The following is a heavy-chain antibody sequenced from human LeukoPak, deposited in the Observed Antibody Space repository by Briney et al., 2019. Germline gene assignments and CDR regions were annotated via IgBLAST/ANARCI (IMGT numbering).Heavy chain of an antibody. Sequence: PSETLSLTCTVSGGSISSGGYYWSWIRQPPGKGLEWIGYIYHSGSTYYNPSLKSRVTISVDRSKNQFSLKLSSVTAADTAVYYCARVGGYSSSGAFDIWGQGTMVTVSS. V-gene: IGHV4-30-2*01. CDR3: ARVGGYSSSGAFDI. J-gene: IGHJ3*02. CDR2: IYHSGST. CDR1: GGSISSGGYY. D-gene: IGHD6-13*01.